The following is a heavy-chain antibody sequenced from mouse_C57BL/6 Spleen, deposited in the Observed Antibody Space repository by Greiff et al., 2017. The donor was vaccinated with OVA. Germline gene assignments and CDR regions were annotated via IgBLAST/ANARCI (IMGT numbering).Heavy chain of an antibody. D-gene: IGHD2-12*01. V-gene: IGHV1-42*01. J-gene: IGHJ4*01. CDR1: GYSFTGYY. Sequence: EVQLQQSGPELVKPGASVKISCKASGYSFTGYYMNWVKQSPEKSLEWIGEINPSTGGTTYNQKFKAKATLTVDKSSSTAYMQLKSLTSEDSAVYYWARADYYSLYYYAMDYCGQGTSVTVSS. CDR2: INPSTGGT. CDR3: ARADYYSLYYYAMDY.